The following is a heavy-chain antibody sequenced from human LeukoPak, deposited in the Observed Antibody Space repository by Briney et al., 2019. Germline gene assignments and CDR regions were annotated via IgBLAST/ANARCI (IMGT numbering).Heavy chain of an antibody. J-gene: IGHJ4*02. D-gene: IGHD3-10*01. V-gene: IGHV4-39*07. CDR1: GYSISSSAYT. Sequence: SETLSLTCTVSGYSISSSAYTWGWIRQPPGNGLEWIGAIYSSGNTHYNPSLESRVTMSVDTSKNQCSLTLSSVTAADTAVYYCARGYFGSGTYSNYFDDWGQGTLVTVSS. CDR3: ARGYFGSGTYSNYFDD. CDR2: IYSSGNT.